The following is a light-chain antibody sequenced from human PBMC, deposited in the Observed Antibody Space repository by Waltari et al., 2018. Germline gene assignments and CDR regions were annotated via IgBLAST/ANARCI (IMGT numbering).Light chain of an antibody. J-gene: IGLJ2*01. CDR1: SSDVGAYNY. V-gene: IGLV2-14*03. CDR2: DVS. Sequence: PGQSITISCTGTSSDVGAYNYVSWYQPHPGKAPKLMIFDVSNRPSGVSNRFFGSKSGNTASLTISGLQAEDEADYYCSSYISSSTLELFGGGTSLTVL. CDR3: SSYISSSTLEL.